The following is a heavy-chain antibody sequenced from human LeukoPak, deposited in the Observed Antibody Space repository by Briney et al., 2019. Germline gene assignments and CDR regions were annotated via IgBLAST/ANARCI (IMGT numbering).Heavy chain of an antibody. J-gene: IGHJ3*02. CDR1: GGSFSGYY. CDR3: ARSLGMSAFDI. Sequence: SETLSLTCAVYGGSFSGYYWGWIRQPPGKGLEWIGEINHSGSTNYNPSLKSRVTISVDTSKNQFSLKLSSVTAADTAVYYCARSLGMSAFDIWGQGTMVTVSS. V-gene: IGHV4-34*01. D-gene: IGHD7-27*01. CDR2: INHSGST.